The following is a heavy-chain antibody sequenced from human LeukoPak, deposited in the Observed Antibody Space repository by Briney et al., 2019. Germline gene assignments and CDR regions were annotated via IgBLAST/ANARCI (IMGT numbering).Heavy chain of an antibody. CDR3: AKDLEDISDYFDY. Sequence: GRSLRPSCAASGFTFSSYGMHWVRQAPGKWLEWVAFIRYDGSNKYYADSVKGRFTISRDNSKNTLYLQMNSLRAEDTAVYYCAKDLEDISDYFDYWGQGTLVTVSS. D-gene: IGHD3-3*01. CDR1: GFTFSSYG. V-gene: IGHV3-30*02. CDR2: IRYDGSNK. J-gene: IGHJ4*02.